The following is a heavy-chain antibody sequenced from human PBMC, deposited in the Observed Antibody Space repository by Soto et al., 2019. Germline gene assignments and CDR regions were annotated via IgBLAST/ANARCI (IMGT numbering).Heavy chain of an antibody. D-gene: IGHD3-3*01. V-gene: IGHV3-23*01. CDR2: ISGSGGST. CDR1: GFTFSSYA. Sequence: HPGGSLRLSCAASGFTFSSYAMSWVRQAPGKGLEWVSAISGSGGSTYYADSVKGRFTISRDNSKNTLYLQMNSLRAEDTAVYYCAKREDFWRIYYYYGMDVWGQGTTVTVSS. CDR3: AKREDFWRIYYYYGMDV. J-gene: IGHJ6*02.